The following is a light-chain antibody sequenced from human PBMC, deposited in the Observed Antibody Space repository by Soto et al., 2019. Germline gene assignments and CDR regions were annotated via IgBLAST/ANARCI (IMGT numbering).Light chain of an antibody. CDR3: KQYDYWPRT. CDR2: AAY. J-gene: IGKJ1*01. V-gene: IGKV1-17*03. CDR1: QGISNY. Sequence: DIQMTQSPSAMSASVGDRVTITCRASQGISNYLAWFQQKPGKVPKRLIYAAYNLQSGVPARFSGSGSGTEFTLTIRSLQSEDFAVYYCKQYDYWPRTFGQGTKVDIK.